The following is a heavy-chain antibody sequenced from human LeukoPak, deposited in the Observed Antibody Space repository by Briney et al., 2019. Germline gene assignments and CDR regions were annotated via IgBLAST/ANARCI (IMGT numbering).Heavy chain of an antibody. CDR1: GFTFSSYA. V-gene: IGHV3-53*01. CDR3: ARDTTPRNYYDSSGYGY. CDR2: IYSGGST. J-gene: IGHJ4*02. D-gene: IGHD3-22*01. Sequence: PGGSLRLSCAASGFTFSSYAMSWVRQAPGKGLEWVSVIYSGGSTYYADSVKGRFTISRDNSKNTLYLQMNSLRAEDTAVYYCARDTTPRNYYDSSGYGYWGQGTLVTVSS.